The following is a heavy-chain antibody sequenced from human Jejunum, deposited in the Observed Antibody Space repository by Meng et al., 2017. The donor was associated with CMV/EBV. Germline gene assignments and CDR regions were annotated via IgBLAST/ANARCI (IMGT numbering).Heavy chain of an antibody. D-gene: IGHD2-2*01. J-gene: IGHJ6*02. CDR2: INPSGAGT. CDR1: FINYY. CDR3: AREVVPAVNAFYYHGLDV. V-gene: IGHV1-46*01. Sequence: FINYYVCWVRQAPGQGLEWMGMINPSGAGTSYAQKFQGRVTMTRDTSTTTFYMELSSLRYEDTAVYYCAREVVPAVNAFYYHGLDVWGQGTTVTVSS.